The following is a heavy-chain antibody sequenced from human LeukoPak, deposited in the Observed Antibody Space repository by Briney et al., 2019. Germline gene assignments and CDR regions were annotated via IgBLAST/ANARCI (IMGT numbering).Heavy chain of an antibody. Sequence: SETLSLTCTVSGGSISSYYWSWIRQPPGKGLEWIGYIYYSGSTNYNPSLKSRVTISVDTSKNQFSLKLSSVTAADTAVYYCASWPVGAKRGYSGYDGAPFEDWGQGTLVTVSS. CDR3: ASWPVGAKRGYSGYDGAPFED. D-gene: IGHD5-12*01. J-gene: IGHJ4*02. CDR1: GGSISSYY. CDR2: IYYSGST. V-gene: IGHV4-59*01.